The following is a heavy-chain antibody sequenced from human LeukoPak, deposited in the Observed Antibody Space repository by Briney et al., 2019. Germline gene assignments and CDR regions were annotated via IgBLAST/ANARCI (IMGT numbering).Heavy chain of an antibody. Sequence: GGSLRLSCAASEFTFSIYNMNWVRQAPGKGLEWVSYISSGSSTIYYADSVKGQFTISRDNAKNSLYLQMNSLRDDDTAVYYCARAASGSYYPDYWGQGTLVTVSS. CDR3: ARAASGSYYPDY. CDR1: EFTFSIYN. D-gene: IGHD1-26*01. J-gene: IGHJ4*02. CDR2: ISSGSSTI. V-gene: IGHV3-48*02.